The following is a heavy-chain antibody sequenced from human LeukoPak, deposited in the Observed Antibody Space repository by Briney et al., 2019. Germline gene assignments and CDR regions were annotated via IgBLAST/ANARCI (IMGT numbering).Heavy chain of an antibody. Sequence: SETLSLTCAVSGYSISSGYYWGWIRQPPGKGLEWIGSIYHSGSTYYNPSLKSRVTISVDTSKNQFSLKLSSVTAADTAGYYCASPYYYDSSGYGDAFDIWGQGTMVTVSS. CDR1: GYSISSGYY. J-gene: IGHJ3*02. D-gene: IGHD3-22*01. CDR3: ASPYYYDSSGYGDAFDI. CDR2: IYHSGST. V-gene: IGHV4-38-2*01.